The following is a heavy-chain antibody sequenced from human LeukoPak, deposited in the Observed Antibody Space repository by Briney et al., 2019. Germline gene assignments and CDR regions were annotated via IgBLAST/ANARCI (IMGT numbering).Heavy chain of an antibody. Sequence: GGTLRLSCAVSGFTFCSFSMNWVRESPGKGLEWVSSISSSSRYIYYAEAVKGRFTISRDNAKNSLYLQMNSLRAEDTAVYYCARDNFDYWGQGTLVTVSS. CDR1: GFTFCSFS. CDR2: ISSSSRYI. V-gene: IGHV3-21*01. J-gene: IGHJ4*02. CDR3: ARDNFDY.